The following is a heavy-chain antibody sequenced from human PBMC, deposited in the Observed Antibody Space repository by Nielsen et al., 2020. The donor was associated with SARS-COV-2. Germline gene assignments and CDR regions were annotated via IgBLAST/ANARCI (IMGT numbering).Heavy chain of an antibody. J-gene: IGHJ4*02. CDR2: IYYSGST. V-gene: IGHV4-59*08. D-gene: IGHD1-14*01. CDR3: ARTPTGGGPDY. CDR1: GGSISGHY. Sequence: SETLSLTCTVSGGSISGHYWSWIRQPPGKGLEWIGYIYYSGSTNYNPSLKSRVTISVDTSKNQFSLKLSSVTAADTAVYYCARTPTGGGPDYWGQGTLVTVSS.